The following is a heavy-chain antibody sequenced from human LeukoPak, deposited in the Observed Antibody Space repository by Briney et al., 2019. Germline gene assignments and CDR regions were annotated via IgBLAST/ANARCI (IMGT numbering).Heavy chain of an antibody. CDR3: ARGGGVLDY. D-gene: IGHD3-16*01. Sequence: SETLSLTCAVYGGSFSGYYWSWIRQPPGKGLEWIGEINHSGSTNYNPSLKSRVTISVDTSKNQFSLKLSSVTAADTAVYYCARGGGVLDYWAREPWSPSPQ. V-gene: IGHV4-34*01. CDR1: GGSFSGYY. J-gene: IGHJ4*02. CDR2: INHSGST.